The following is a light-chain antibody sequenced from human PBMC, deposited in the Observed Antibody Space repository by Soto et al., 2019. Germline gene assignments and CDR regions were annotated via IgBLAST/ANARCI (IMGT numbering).Light chain of an antibody. CDR1: QSVSSN. V-gene: IGKV3-15*01. J-gene: IGKJ1*01. CDR3: QQYNNWPPWT. CDR2: GAS. Sequence: EIVMTQSPATPSVSSGERATLSCRGSQSVSSNLAWYQQKPGQAHRLLIYGASTRATGIPARFSGSVSGTEFTLTISSLQSEDLAVYYGQQYNNWPPWTFGQFTKVDIK.